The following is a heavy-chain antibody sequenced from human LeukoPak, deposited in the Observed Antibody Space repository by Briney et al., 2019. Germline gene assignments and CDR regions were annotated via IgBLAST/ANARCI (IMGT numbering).Heavy chain of an antibody. V-gene: IGHV4-38-2*02. CDR3: ARTAYYYDSSGYYYMWFDP. Sequence: PSETLSLTCTVSGYSISSGYYWGWIRQPPGKGREWIGSIYHSGSTYYNPSLKSRVTISVDTSKNQFSLKLSSVTAADTAVYYCARTAYYYDSSGYYYMWFDPWGQGTLVTVSS. CDR2: IYHSGST. CDR1: GYSISSGYY. J-gene: IGHJ5*02. D-gene: IGHD3-22*01.